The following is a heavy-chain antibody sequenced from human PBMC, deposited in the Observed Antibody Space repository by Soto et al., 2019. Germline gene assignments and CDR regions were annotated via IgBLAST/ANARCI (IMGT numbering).Heavy chain of an antibody. CDR3: AHSHSSGWYSFPYFDY. J-gene: IGHJ4*02. CDR1: GFSLSTSGVG. V-gene: IGHV2-5*02. D-gene: IGHD6-19*01. CDR2: IYWDDDK. Sequence: QITLKESGPTLVKPTQTLTLTCTFSGFSLSTSGVGVGWIRQPPGKALEWLALIYWDDDKRYSPSLKSRLTITXXTXQXXVVITMTNMDPVDTATFYCAHSHSSGWYSFPYFDYWGQGTLVTVSS.